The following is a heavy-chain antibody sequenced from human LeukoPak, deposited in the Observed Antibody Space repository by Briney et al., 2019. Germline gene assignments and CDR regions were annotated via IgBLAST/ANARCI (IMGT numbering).Heavy chain of an antibody. J-gene: IGHJ4*02. D-gene: IGHD1-26*01. Sequence: ASVKVSCKASGNTFTGYYWPWVGKAPGQGLGWMGWINPNSGGTNYAQKFQGRVTMTRDTSISTAYMELSRLRSDDTAVYYCARSGGSYYHRKFDYWGQGTLVTVSS. CDR3: ARSGGSYYHRKFDY. CDR1: GNTFTGYY. V-gene: IGHV1-2*02. CDR2: INPNSGGT.